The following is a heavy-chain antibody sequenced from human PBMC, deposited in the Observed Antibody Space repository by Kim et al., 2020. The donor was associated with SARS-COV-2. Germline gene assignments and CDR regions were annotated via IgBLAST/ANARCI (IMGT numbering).Heavy chain of an antibody. CDR1: GGSISSGGYY. J-gene: IGHJ4*02. D-gene: IGHD3-9*01. Sequence: SETLSLTCTVSGGSISSGGYYWSWIRQHPGKGLEWIGYIYYSGSTYYNPSLKSRVTISVDTSKNQFSLKLSSVTAADTAVYYCAREGTYYDILTGYSHTYYFGYWGQGTLVTVSS. V-gene: IGHV4-31*03. CDR2: IYYSGST. CDR3: AREGTYYDILTGYSHTYYFGY.